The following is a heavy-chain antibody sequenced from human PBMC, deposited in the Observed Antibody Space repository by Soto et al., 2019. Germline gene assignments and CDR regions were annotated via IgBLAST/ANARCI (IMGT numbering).Heavy chain of an antibody. CDR1: GYTFTGYY. CDR3: ARSDSSGYSPDY. Sequence: ASVKVSCKXSGYTFTGYYMHWVRQAPGQGLEWMGWINPNSGGTNYAQKFQGWVTMTRDTSISTAYMELSRLRSDDTAVYYCARSDSSGYSPDYWGQGTLVTVSS. V-gene: IGHV1-2*04. J-gene: IGHJ4*02. CDR2: INPNSGGT. D-gene: IGHD3-22*01.